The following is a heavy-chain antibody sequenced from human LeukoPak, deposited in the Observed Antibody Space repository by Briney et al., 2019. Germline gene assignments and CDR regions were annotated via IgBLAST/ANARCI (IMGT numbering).Heavy chain of an antibody. J-gene: IGHJ5*02. V-gene: IGHV1-69*01. CDR1: GGTFSSYA. CDR3: ARDGVGSAGGIWFDP. CDR2: IIPIFGTA. D-gene: IGHD3-16*01. Sequence: GSSVKVSCKASGGTFSSYAISWVRQPPGQGLEWMGGIIPIFGTANYAQKFQGRVTITADESTSTAYMELSSLRSEDTAVYYCARDGVGSAGGIWFDPWGQGTLVTVSS.